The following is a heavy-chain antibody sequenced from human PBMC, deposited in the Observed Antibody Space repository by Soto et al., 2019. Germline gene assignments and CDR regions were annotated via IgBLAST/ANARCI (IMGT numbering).Heavy chain of an antibody. CDR3: AKVIAASWRDGIDV. J-gene: IGHJ6*02. CDR1: GFTFSSYG. CDR2: ISYDGSNK. Sequence: QVQLVESGGGVVQPGRSLRLSCAASGFTFSSYGMHWVREAPGKGLEWVAVISYDGSNKYYADSVKGRFTISRDNSKNTLYLQMNSLRAEDTAVYYCAKVIAASWRDGIDVWGQGTTVTVSS. V-gene: IGHV3-30*18. D-gene: IGHD6-13*01.